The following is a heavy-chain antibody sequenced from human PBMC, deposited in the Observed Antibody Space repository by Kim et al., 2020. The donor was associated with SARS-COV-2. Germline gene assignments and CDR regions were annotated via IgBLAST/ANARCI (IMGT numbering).Heavy chain of an antibody. Sequence: SETLSLTCTVSGGSISSYYWSWIRQPPGKGLEWIGYIYYSGSTNYNPSLKSRVTISVDTSKNQFSLKLSSVTAADTAVYYCARGSSSWRGGYYYYYYMDVWGKGTTVTVSS. J-gene: IGHJ6*03. V-gene: IGHV4-59*01. CDR2: IYYSGST. CDR3: ARGSSSWRGGYYYYYYMDV. D-gene: IGHD6-13*01. CDR1: GGSISSYY.